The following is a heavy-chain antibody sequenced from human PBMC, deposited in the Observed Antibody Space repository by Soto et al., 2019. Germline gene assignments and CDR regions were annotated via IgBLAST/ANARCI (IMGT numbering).Heavy chain of an antibody. J-gene: IGHJ6*02. CDR1: GFTFSSYW. Sequence: GGSLRLSCAASGFTFSSYWMSWVRQAPGKGLEWVANIKQDGSEKYYVDSVKGRFTISRDNAKNSLYLQMNSLRAEDTAVYYCARDQGYCSGGSCSTYYYYGMDVWGQGTTVTVSS. V-gene: IGHV3-7*01. D-gene: IGHD2-15*01. CDR2: IKQDGSEK. CDR3: ARDQGYCSGGSCSTYYYYGMDV.